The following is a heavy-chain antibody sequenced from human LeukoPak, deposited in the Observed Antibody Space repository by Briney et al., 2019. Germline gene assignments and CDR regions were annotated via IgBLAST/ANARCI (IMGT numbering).Heavy chain of an antibody. V-gene: IGHV4-59*01. CDR3: AREYSNFEY. D-gene: IGHD2/OR15-2a*01. CDR2: INYSGST. Sequence: SETLSLTCTVSGGSISGNYWHWIRQPPGMGLEWIGYINYSGSTDYKPSLKSRVTISVDTSNNQFSLNLRSVTAADTAVYYCAREYSNFEYWGQGILVTVSS. CDR1: GGSISGNY. J-gene: IGHJ4*02.